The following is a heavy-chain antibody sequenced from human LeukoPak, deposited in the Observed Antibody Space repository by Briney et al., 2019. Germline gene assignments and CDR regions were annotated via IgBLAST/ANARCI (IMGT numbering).Heavy chain of an antibody. J-gene: IGHJ4*02. CDR1: GFTFSNYG. V-gene: IGHV3-30*02. Sequence: GESLRLSCAASGFTFSNYGMHWVRQAPGKGLEWVAFIRYDGSNKYYADSVKGRFTISRDNSKSTLYLQMDSLRAEDTAVYYCAKEHTVVTPSPDYWGQGTLVTVSS. D-gene: IGHD4-23*01. CDR3: AKEHTVVTPSPDY. CDR2: IRYDGSNK.